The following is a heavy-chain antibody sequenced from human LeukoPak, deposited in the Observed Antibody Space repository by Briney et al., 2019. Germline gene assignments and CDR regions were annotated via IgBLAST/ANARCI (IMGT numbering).Heavy chain of an antibody. Sequence: SETLSLTCSVSGGSVSSYYWSWIRQSPGKGLEWIGYIHNSGRTNYNPSLKSRVTGFVDTSKNQVSLKLSSVTAADTAVYYCARSGGDCSGGSCKYYFDYWGQGTLVTVSS. CDR1: GGSVSSYY. D-gene: IGHD2-15*01. J-gene: IGHJ4*02. CDR3: ARSGGDCSGGSCKYYFDY. V-gene: IGHV4-4*08. CDR2: IHNSGRT.